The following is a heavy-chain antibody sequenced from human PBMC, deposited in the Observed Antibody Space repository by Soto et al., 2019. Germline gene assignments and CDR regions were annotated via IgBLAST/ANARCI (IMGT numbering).Heavy chain of an antibody. J-gene: IGHJ5*02. V-gene: IGHV1-2*04. CDR1: GYTFTGYY. Sequence: GASVKVSCKASGYTFTGYYMHWVRQAPGQGLGWMGWINPNSGGTNYAQKFQGWVTMTRDTSISTAYMELSRLRSDDTAVYYCARERSITGTTDWFDPWGQGTLVTVSS. CDR3: ARERSITGTTDWFDP. D-gene: IGHD1-7*01. CDR2: INPNSGGT.